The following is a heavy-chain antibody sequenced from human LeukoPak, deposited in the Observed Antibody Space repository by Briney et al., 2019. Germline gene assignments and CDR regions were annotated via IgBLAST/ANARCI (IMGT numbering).Heavy chain of an antibody. CDR2: ISGYKGNT. Sequence: GASVKVSCKASGYTFTSYGISWVRQAPGQGLEWMGWISGYKGNTNYAQKLQGRVTMTTDTSTSTAYMGLRSLRSDDTAVYYCARVDDFWTPSLRGYYYYMDVWGKGTTVTVSS. CDR1: GYTFTSYG. V-gene: IGHV1-18*01. CDR3: ARVDDFWTPSLRGYYYYMDV. J-gene: IGHJ6*03. D-gene: IGHD3-3*01.